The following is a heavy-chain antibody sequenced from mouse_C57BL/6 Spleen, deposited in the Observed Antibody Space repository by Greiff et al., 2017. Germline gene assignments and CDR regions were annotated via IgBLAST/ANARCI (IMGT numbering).Heavy chain of an antibody. Sequence: VNVVESGPGLVAPSQSLSITCTVSGLSLTSYGVHWVRQPPGKGLEWLVVIWSDGSTTYNSALKSRLSISKDNSKSQVFLKMNSLQTDDTAMYYCARQIGNYGYFDVWGTGTTVTVSS. V-gene: IGHV2-6-1*01. D-gene: IGHD2-14*01. J-gene: IGHJ1*03. CDR3: ARQIGNYGYFDV. CDR2: IWSDGST. CDR1: GLSLTSYG.